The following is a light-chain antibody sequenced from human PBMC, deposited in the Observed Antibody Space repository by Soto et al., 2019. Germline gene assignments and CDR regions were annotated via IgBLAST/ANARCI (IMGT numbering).Light chain of an antibody. J-gene: IGKJ1*01. CDR3: HQRSNWPWT. CDR2: DAS. CDR1: QSVSSY. Sequence: EIVLTQSPATLSLSPGERATLSCRASQSVSSYLAWYQQKPGQAPRLLIYDASNRATGIPARFSGSGSGTDFTLTISSLEPEDFPVYYCHQRSNWPWTFGQGTKVEIK. V-gene: IGKV3-11*01.